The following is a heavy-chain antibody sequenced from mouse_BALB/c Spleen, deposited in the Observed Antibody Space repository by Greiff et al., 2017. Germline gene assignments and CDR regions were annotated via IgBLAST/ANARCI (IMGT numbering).Heavy chain of an antibody. J-gene: IGHJ2*01. D-gene: IGHD2-1*01. Sequence: EVKLVESGPSLVKPSQTLSLTCSVTGDSITSGYWNWIRKFPGNKLEYMGYISYSGSTYYNPSLKSRISITRDTSKNQYYLQLNSVTTEDTATYYCARDGNYEGYFDYWGQGTTLTVSS. CDR1: GDSITSGY. CDR3: ARDGNYEGYFDY. V-gene: IGHV3-8*02. CDR2: ISYSGST.